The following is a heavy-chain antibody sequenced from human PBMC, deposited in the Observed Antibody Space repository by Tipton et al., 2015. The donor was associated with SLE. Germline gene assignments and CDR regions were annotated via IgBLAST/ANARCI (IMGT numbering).Heavy chain of an antibody. V-gene: IGHV3-30*01. J-gene: IGHJ5*02. D-gene: IGHD1-26*01. CDR3: ARDKLGATMGNWFDP. Sequence: FIFSRDNSKNTLYLQMNSLRAEDTAVYYCARDKLGATMGNWFDPWGQGTLVTVSS.